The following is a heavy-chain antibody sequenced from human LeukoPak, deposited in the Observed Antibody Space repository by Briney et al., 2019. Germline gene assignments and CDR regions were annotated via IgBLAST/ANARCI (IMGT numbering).Heavy chain of an antibody. D-gene: IGHD1-26*01. CDR2: ISYDGSNK. CDR1: GFTFSSYA. V-gene: IGHV3-30-3*01. Sequence: GGSLRLSCAASGFTFSSYAMHWVRQAPGKGLEWVAVISYDGSNKYYADSVKGRFTISRDNSKNTLYPQMNSLRAEDTAVYYCARDGRFIVADYYYGMDVWGQGTTVTVSS. CDR3: ARDGRFIVADYYYGMDV. J-gene: IGHJ6*02.